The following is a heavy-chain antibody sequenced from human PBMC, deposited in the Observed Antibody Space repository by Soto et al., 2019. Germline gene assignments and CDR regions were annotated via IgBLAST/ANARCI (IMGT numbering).Heavy chain of an antibody. V-gene: IGHV3-33*03. Sequence: QVHLVESGGGVVQPGRSLRLSCAASGFIFNEYGMHWVRQAPGKGLEWVAVIGNDESNKYYADSVKGRFTFSRDNSKNTMSLQMNSLRVEDTAVYYCARWGCSGSNCHLNQRSFDLWGQGTLVTVSS. J-gene: IGHJ4*02. D-gene: IGHD2-15*01. CDR2: IGNDESNK. CDR3: ARWGCSGSNCHLNQRSFDL. CDR1: GFIFNEYG.